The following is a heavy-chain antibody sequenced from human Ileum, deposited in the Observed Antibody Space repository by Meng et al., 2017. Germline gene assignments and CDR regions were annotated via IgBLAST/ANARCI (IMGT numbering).Heavy chain of an antibody. Sequence: VQLQESGPGLVKSSQTLSLTCTASGGSISSGDYYWSWIRQPPGKGLEWIGYIFDTGPPSYSPPLRSRLSISMDTSKNQFSLRLTSVSAADTAVYYCAASLDGNRFDPWGQGTLVTVSS. CDR3: AASLDGNRFDP. V-gene: IGHV4-30-4*01. CDR1: GGSISSGDYY. CDR2: IFDTGPP. D-gene: IGHD1-26*01. J-gene: IGHJ5*02.